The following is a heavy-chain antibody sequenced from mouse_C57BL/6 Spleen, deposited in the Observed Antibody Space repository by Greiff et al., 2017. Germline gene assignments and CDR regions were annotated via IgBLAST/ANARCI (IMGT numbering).Heavy chain of an antibody. CDR1: GFSLTSYG. V-gene: IGHV2-2*01. CDR2: IWSGGST. J-gene: IGHJ4*01. CDR3: ARTYGYDRAMDY. Sequence: QVQLKESGPGLVKPSQSLSITCTVSGFSLTSYGVHWVRQSPGKGLEWLGVIWSGGSTDYNAAFISRLSISKDNTKSQVFFKRNSLQADDTAIYYCARTYGYDRAMDYWGQGTSVTVSS. D-gene: IGHD2-2*01.